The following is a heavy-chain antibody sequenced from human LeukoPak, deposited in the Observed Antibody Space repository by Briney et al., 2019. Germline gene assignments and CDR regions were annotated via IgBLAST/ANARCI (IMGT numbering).Heavy chain of an antibody. V-gene: IGHV3-23*01. D-gene: IGHD3-10*01. J-gene: IGHJ2*01. CDR2: IRRGVGST. Sequence: PGGSLRLSCAASGFTFSSYDLSWVRQAPGKGLECVSAIRRGVGSTYYADSVKGRFTISRDNSKNTLYLQMNSLRAEDTAVYYCAISYYYGSGIPVGWYFDLWGRGTLVTVSS. CDR1: GFTFSSYD. CDR3: AISYYYGSGIPVGWYFDL.